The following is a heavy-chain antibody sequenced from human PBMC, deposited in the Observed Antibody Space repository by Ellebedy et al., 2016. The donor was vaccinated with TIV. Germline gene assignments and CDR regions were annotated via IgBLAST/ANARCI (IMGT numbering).Heavy chain of an antibody. CDR3: ARVVIGLDL. V-gene: IGHV1-2*02. J-gene: IGHJ4*02. CDR1: GYTFTTYG. CDR2: INSSGGT. Sequence: ASVKVSCXASGYTFTTYGISWVRQAPGQGLEWMGWINSSGGTHYAQKFQGRVTMTRDTSISTAYMELSSLRSDDTAVYYCARVVIGLDLWGQGTLVTVSS. D-gene: IGHD2-2*01.